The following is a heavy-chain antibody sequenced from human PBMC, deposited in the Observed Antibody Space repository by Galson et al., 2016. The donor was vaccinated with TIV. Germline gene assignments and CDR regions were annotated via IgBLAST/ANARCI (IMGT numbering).Heavy chain of an antibody. J-gene: IGHJ6*02. CDR3: AKDRNTAFDTYSYYYGMDV. V-gene: IGHV1-69*13. CDR2: ITPLFGTT. Sequence: SVKVSCKAPGGTFSSFVFNWVRQAPGQGLEWMGGITPLFGTTNYAQKFQGRVTITADESTSTVYMELSSLRSEDTAAYYCAKDRNTAFDTYSYYYGMDVWGQGTTVTVSS. D-gene: IGHD5-18*01. CDR1: GGTFSSFV.